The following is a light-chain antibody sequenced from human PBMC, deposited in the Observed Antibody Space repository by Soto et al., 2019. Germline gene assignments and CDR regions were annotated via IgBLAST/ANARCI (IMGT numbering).Light chain of an antibody. CDR1: SSDVGGYNY. CDR2: DVT. J-gene: IGLJ3*02. Sequence: QSVLTQPRSVSGSPGQSVTISCTGTSSDVGGYNYVSWYQQHPGKAPKLMIYDVTQRPSGVPDRFSVSKSGNTASLTISGLQADGEADYYCCSYAGSYTWVFGGGTKLTVL. CDR3: CSYAGSYTWV. V-gene: IGLV2-11*01.